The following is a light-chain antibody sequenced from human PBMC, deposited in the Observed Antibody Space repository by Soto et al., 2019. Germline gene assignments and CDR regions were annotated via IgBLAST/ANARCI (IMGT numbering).Light chain of an antibody. J-gene: IGLJ1*01. Sequence: QSALTQPASVSGSPGQSITISCTGTSSDVGGYNFVSWYQQHPGKAPKLMISGVSNRPSGVSNRFSGSKSGNAASLTISGLQAEDEADYYCSSYTSSNTLYVFGTGTKVTV. V-gene: IGLV2-14*01. CDR2: GVS. CDR1: SSDVGGYNF. CDR3: SSYTSSNTLYV.